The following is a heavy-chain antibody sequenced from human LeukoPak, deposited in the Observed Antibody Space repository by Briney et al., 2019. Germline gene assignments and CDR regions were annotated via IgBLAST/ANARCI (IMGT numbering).Heavy chain of an antibody. V-gene: IGHV3-23*01. Sequence: GGSLRLSCAASGFTFSSYAMSWVRQAPGKGLEWVSAISGSGGSTYYADSVKGRFTISRDNSKSTLYLQMDSLRAEDTAVYYCARDLKAVAGNIDYWGQGTLVTVSS. D-gene: IGHD6-13*01. CDR2: ISGSGGST. CDR1: GFTFSSYA. J-gene: IGHJ4*02. CDR3: ARDLKAVAGNIDY.